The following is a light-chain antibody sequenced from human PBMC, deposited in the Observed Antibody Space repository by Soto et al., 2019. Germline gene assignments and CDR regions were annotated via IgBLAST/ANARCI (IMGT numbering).Light chain of an antibody. CDR3: QQYGSSLLT. CDR1: QSVSSSY. CDR2: GAS. J-gene: IGKJ4*01. Sequence: DIDLTQPPGTLSLSPGERATLSCRASQSVSSSYLAWYQQKPGQAPRLLIYGASSRATGIPDRFSGSGSGTDFTLTISRLEPEDFAVYYCQQYGSSLLTFGGGTKVDIK. V-gene: IGKV3-20*01.